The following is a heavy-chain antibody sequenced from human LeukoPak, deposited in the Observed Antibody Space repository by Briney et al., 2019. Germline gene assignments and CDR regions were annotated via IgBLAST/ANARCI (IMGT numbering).Heavy chain of an antibody. Sequence: AGGSLRLSCAASGFTFSSYAMSWVRQAPGKGLEWVSGISGSGDNTYYADSVKGRFTISRDNSKNTLYVQVNSLGTEDTAVYYCARGGLGYIRSNYYYYGMDVWGQGTTVTVSS. D-gene: IGHD5-18*01. CDR2: ISGSGDNT. CDR3: ARGGLGYIRSNYYYYGMDV. V-gene: IGHV3-23*01. J-gene: IGHJ6*02. CDR1: GFTFSSYA.